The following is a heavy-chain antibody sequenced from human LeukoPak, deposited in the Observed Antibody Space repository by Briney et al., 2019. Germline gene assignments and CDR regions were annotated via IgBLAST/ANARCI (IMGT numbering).Heavy chain of an antibody. CDR1: GFTFSSYS. CDR2: ISGTSSTI. J-gene: IGHJ3*01. CDR3: ARDIELST. Sequence: GGSLRLTCAASGFTFSSYSMNWVRQAPGKGLEWISYISGTSSTIYYADSVKGRFTVSRDNSKNTVSLQINSLRVEDTAIYYCARDIELSTWGLGTLVTVSS. V-gene: IGHV3-48*01. D-gene: IGHD1-26*01.